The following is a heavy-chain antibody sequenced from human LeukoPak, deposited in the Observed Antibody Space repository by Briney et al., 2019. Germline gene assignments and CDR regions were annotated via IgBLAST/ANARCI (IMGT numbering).Heavy chain of an antibody. J-gene: IGHJ4*02. CDR2: IIPILGIA. CDR3: ATVEKDSGHNDY. Sequence: SVKLSCKASGGTFSSYAISWVRQAPGQGLEWMGRIIPILGIANYAQKFQGRVTITADKSTSTAYMELSSLRSEDTAVYYCATVEKDSGHNDYWGQGTLVTVSS. D-gene: IGHD5-12*01. CDR1: GGTFSSYA. V-gene: IGHV1-69*04.